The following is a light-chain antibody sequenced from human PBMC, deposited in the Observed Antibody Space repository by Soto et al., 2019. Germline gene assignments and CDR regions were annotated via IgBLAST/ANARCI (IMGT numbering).Light chain of an antibody. CDR1: SSNIGKNA. V-gene: IGLV1-36*01. CDR3: GAWDDSLSDYV. CDR2: YDD. J-gene: IGLJ1*01. Sequence: QLVLTQPPSVSEAPRQRVTISCSGSSSNIGKNAVNWYQQVPGKPPKLLIYYDDLLPSGVSARFSGSKSGTSASLAISGLQSEDEADYYCGAWDDSLSDYVFGTGTNVTVL.